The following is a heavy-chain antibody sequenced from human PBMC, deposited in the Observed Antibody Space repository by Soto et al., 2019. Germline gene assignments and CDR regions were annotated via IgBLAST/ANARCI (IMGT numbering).Heavy chain of an antibody. Sequence: GESLKISCAASGISFRNYGMNWVRQAPGKGLEWVSAISSGGETTYYADSVKGRFTISRDDSKNTLYLQMNSLRAEDTALYYCAKAGGYFDSSGYASSYWGQGTLVTVSS. J-gene: IGHJ4*02. CDR3: AKAGGYFDSSGYASSY. V-gene: IGHV3-23*01. CDR1: GISFRNYG. CDR2: ISSGGETT. D-gene: IGHD3-22*01.